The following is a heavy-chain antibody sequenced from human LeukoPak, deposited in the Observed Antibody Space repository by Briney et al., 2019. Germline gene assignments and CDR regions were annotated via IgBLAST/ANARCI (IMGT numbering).Heavy chain of an antibody. D-gene: IGHD3-22*01. CDR3: ARLPDYYDSSGYYYVFDY. CDR1: GGSISSSSYY. Sequence: ETLSLTCTVSGGSISSSSYYWGWIRQPPGKGLEWIGSIYYSGSTYYNPSLKSRVTISVDTSKNQFSLKLSSVTAADTAVYYCARLPDYYDSSGYYYVFDYWGQGTLVTVSS. V-gene: IGHV4-39*01. CDR2: IYYSGST. J-gene: IGHJ4*02.